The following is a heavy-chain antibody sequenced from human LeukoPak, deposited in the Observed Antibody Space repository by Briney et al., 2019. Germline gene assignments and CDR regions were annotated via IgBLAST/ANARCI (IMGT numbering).Heavy chain of an antibody. V-gene: IGHV1-69*13. D-gene: IGHD3-3*01. CDR3: AVLWSGYLDWFDP. CDR1: GGTFSSYA. CDR2: IIPIFGTS. J-gene: IGHJ5*02. Sequence: SVKVSCKACGGTFSSYAISWVRQAPGQGLEWMGGIIPIFGTSNYAQKFQGRVTITADESTSTAYMELSSLRSEDTAVYYCAVLWSGYLDWFDPWGQGTLVTVSS.